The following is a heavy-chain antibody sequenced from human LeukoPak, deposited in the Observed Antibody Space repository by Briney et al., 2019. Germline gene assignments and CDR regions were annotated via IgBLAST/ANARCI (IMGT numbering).Heavy chain of an antibody. CDR1: GFSISTSSYY. CDR2: IHYSGST. Sequence: SETLTLTCSVSGFSISTSSYYWGWIRQPPGMGLEWIGTIHYSGSTNYSPSLKSRVTMSIDTSKNQSSLRLSSVTAADTAVYYCAKHESLLAFGVWGQGTMVTVSS. CDR3: AKHESLLAFGV. D-gene: IGHD2-15*01. V-gene: IGHV4-39*01. J-gene: IGHJ3*01.